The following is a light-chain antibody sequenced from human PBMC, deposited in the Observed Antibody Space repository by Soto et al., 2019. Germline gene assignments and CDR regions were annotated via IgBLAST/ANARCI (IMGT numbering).Light chain of an antibody. CDR1: QTISNY. CDR3: QQSYITPWT. J-gene: IGKJ1*01. CDR2: GAS. Sequence: DIQMTQSPSSLSASVGDRITITCRPSQTISNYLNWYQQKPGKPPKLLIYGASSLQTGVPSRFSGSGSGTDFTLTISSLQPEDFATYFCQQSYITPWTFGQGTKVEVK. V-gene: IGKV1-39*01.